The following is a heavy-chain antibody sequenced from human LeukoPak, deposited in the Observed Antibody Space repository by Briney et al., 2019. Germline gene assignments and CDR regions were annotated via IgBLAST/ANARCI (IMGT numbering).Heavy chain of an antibody. CDR3: ARTYYDILTGYNPYFDY. V-gene: IGHV3-74*01. CDR2: INSDGINT. D-gene: IGHD3-9*01. J-gene: IGHJ4*02. Sequence: GGSLRLSCAASGFTFSNDWMHWVRQAPGKGLVWVSRINSDGINTSYADSVKGRFTISRDNAKNTLNLQMNSLRAQDTAVYHCARTYYDILTGYNPYFDYWGQGILVTVSS. CDR1: GFTFSNDW.